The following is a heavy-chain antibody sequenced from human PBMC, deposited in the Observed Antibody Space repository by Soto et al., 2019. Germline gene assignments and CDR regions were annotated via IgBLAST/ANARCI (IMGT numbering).Heavy chain of an antibody. Sequence: SVKVSCKTSGGTFSSFLMGWVRQAPGQGLEWVGGIIPIFGRANYAEKFQGRVTITADESTSTVHMDLSGLKSEDTAVYYCVLDCTSMSCYGYLGVDVWGQGTTVTVSS. D-gene: IGHD2-2*01. J-gene: IGHJ6*02. V-gene: IGHV1-69*13. CDR2: IIPIFGRA. CDR1: GGTFSSFL. CDR3: VLDCTSMSCYGYLGVDV.